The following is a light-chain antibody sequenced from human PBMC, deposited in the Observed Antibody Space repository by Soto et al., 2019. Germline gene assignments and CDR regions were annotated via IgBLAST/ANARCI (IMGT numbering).Light chain of an antibody. J-gene: IGKJ5*01. CDR3: QQFNRYPIT. CDR2: AAS. V-gene: IGKV1-9*01. Sequence: DIQLTQSPSFLSASVGDRVTITCRASQGISSNLAWYQQKPGKAPKLLIYAASTLQSGVPSRFSGSGSGTEFTLTISSLQPEDSATYYCQQFNRYPITFGQGTQLEIK. CDR1: QGISSN.